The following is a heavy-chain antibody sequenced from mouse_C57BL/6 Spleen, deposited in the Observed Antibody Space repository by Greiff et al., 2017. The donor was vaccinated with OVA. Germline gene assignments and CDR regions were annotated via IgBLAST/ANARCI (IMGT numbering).Heavy chain of an antibody. V-gene: IGHV1-42*01. CDR1: GYSFTGYY. J-gene: IGHJ4*01. D-gene: IGHD1-1*01. Sequence: VQLQQSGPELVKPGASVKISCKASGYSFTGYYMNWVKQSPEKSLEWIGEINPSTGGTTYNQKFKAKATLTVDKSSSTAYMQLKSLTSEDSAVYYCAREGKTTVVADAMDYWGQGTSVTVSS. CDR2: INPSTGGT. CDR3: AREGKTTVVADAMDY.